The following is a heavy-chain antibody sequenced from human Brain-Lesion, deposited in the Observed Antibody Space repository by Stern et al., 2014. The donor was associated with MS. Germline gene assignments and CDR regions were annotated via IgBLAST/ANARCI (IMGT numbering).Heavy chain of an antibody. V-gene: IGHV1-18*04. J-gene: IGHJ5*02. CDR1: GYTFTTYG. Sequence: QMQLVQSGGEVKKPGASGKVSCKASGYTFTTYGISWVRQAPGQGLEWMGWISAYTGNTNYAQNFQGRVTMTTDTATSTAYMDLRSLRPDDTAIYYCARRVYGDYAAYQDLWGQGTPVTVSS. CDR3: ARRVYGDYAAYQDL. CDR2: ISAYTGNT. D-gene: IGHD4-17*01.